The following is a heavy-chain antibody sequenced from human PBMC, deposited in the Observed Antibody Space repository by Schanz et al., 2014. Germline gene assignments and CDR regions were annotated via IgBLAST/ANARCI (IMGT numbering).Heavy chain of an antibody. CDR3: AREQIMAAAGLVDY. J-gene: IGHJ4*01. Sequence: QVQLQRWGAGLLKPSETLSLTCGVFGGSFSGYYWSWIRQPPGKGLEWVSYISGTTTYTNYADSVKGRFTISRDNSKNTLYLQMNSLRAEDTAVYYCAREQIMAAAGLVDYWGHGTLVTVSS. V-gene: IGHV3-11*05. D-gene: IGHD6-13*01. CDR2: ISGTTTYT. CDR1: GGSFSGYY.